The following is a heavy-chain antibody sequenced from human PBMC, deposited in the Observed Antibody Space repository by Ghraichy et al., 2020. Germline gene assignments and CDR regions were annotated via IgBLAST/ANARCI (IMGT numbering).Heavy chain of an antibody. D-gene: IGHD3-16*01. CDR2: INSDGSST. J-gene: IGHJ2*01. Sequence: SRINSDGSSTTYADSVKGRFTISRDNAKNTLYPQMNSLRAEDTAVYYYARALGLDFDLWGLGSLVTV. V-gene: IGHV3-74*01. CDR3: ARALGLDFDL.